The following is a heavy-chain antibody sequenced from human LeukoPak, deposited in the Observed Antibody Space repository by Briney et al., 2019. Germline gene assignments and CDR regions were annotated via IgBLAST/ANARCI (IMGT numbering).Heavy chain of an antibody. V-gene: IGHV1-18*01. J-gene: IGHJ5*02. CDR3: ARANIVVVPAAWYLNWFDP. Sequence: GASVKVSCKDSGYTFTSYGISWVRQAPGQGLEWMGWISAYNGNTNYAQKLQGRVTMTTDTSTSTAYMELRSLRSDDTAVYYCARANIVVVPAAWYLNWFDPWGQGTLVTVSS. CDR2: ISAYNGNT. D-gene: IGHD2-2*01. CDR1: GYTFTSYG.